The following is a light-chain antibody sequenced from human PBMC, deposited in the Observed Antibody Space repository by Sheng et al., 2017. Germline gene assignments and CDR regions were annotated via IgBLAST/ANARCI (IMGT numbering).Light chain of an antibody. J-gene: IGLJ1*01. CDR2: EDS. Sequence: SYVLTQEPPSVSVAPGQTARLTCVGDNIGTKSVHWYQQKPGQALILVVYEDSGRPSGIPERFSGSNSGNTATLTISSIEAGDEADYFCQLWEKTSDQFVFGTGTKVTVL. CDR1: NIGTKS. V-gene: IGLV3-21*02. CDR3: QLWEKTSDQFV.